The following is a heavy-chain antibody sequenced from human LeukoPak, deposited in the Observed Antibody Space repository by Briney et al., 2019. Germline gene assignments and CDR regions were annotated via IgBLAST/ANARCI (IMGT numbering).Heavy chain of an antibody. Sequence: SLRLSCAASGFTFSSYAMHWVRQAPGKGLEWVAFMSYDGSNKYYADSVKGRFTISRDNSKNTLYLQMNSLRAEDTAVYYCARDRSLYYYDSSGYSDYWGQGTLVTVSS. CDR3: ARDRSLYYYDSSGYSDY. D-gene: IGHD3-22*01. J-gene: IGHJ4*02. CDR2: MSYDGSNK. CDR1: GFTFSSYA. V-gene: IGHV3-30*04.